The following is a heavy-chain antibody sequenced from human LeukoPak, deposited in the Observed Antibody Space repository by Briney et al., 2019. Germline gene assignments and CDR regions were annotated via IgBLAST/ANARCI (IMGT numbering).Heavy chain of an antibody. CDR3: GKETGIILVRGAVDF. J-gene: IGHJ4*02. D-gene: IGHD3-10*01. V-gene: IGHV3-11*05. CDR1: GFTFSDYY. CDR2: ISGSSSYT. Sequence: GGSLRLSCAASGFTFSDYYMSWIRQAPGKGLEWVSYISGSSSYTNDADSLKGRFTISRDNAKNSLYLQMNSLRAEDTALYYCGKETGIILVRGAVDFWGQGTLVTVSS.